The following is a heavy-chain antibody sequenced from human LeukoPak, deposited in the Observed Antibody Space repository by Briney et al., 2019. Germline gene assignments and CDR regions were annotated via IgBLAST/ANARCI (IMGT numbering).Heavy chain of an antibody. D-gene: IGHD3-3*01. V-gene: IGHV1-69*05. CDR2: IIPIFGTA. CDR3: ARDTYDFWCGYLDWFNP. CDR1: GGTFSSYA. J-gene: IGHJ5*02. Sequence: ASVKVSCKASGGTFSSYAISWVRQAPGQGLEWMGRIIPIFGTANYAQKFQGRVTITTGESTSTAYMELSSLRSEDTAVYYCARDTYDFWCGYLDWFNPWGQGTLVTVSS.